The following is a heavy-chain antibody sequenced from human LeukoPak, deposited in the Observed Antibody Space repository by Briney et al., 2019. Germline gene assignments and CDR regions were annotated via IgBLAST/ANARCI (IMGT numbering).Heavy chain of an antibody. CDR2: ICGSGGST. CDR1: GFTFSSYA. D-gene: IGHD3-22*01. V-gene: IGHV3-23*01. Sequence: GGSLRLSCAASGFTFSSYAMSWVRQAPGKGLEWVSAICGSGGSTYYADSVKGRFTISRDNSKNTLYLQMNSLRAEDTAVYYCAKDCVYYYDSSGPYYFDYWGQGTLLTVSS. CDR3: AKDCVYYYDSSGPYYFDY. J-gene: IGHJ4*02.